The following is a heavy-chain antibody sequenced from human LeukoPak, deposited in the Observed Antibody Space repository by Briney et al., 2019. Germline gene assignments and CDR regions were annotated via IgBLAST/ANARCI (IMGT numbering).Heavy chain of an antibody. Sequence: SQTLSLTCAISGDSVSTNSEAWNWIRQSPWRGLEWLGRTYYRSKWYNDYAVSVKSRITINPDTSKNQFSLQLNSVTPEDTAVYYCATGTGTFDYWGQGTLVTVSS. CDR2: TYYRSKWYN. CDR3: ATGTGTFDY. J-gene: IGHJ4*02. D-gene: IGHD3-10*01. CDR1: GDSVSTNSEA. V-gene: IGHV6-1*01.